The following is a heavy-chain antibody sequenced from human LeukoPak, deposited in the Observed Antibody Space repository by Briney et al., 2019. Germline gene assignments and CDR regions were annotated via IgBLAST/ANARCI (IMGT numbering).Heavy chain of an antibody. Sequence: GRSLRLSCAASGFTFSSYAMHWVRQAPGKGLEWVAVISYDGSNKYYADSVKGRFTISRDNSKNTLYLQMNSLRAEDTAVYYCARAYYDFWSGYYPLDYWGQGTLVTVPS. V-gene: IGHV3-30-3*01. CDR3: ARAYYDFWSGYYPLDY. CDR2: ISYDGSNK. D-gene: IGHD3-3*01. J-gene: IGHJ4*02. CDR1: GFTFSSYA.